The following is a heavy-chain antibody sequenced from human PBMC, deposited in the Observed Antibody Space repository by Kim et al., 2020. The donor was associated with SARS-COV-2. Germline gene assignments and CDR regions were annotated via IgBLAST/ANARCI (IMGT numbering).Heavy chain of an antibody. J-gene: IGHJ4*02. CDR3: ARRLSNTSGWGSHYCDL. D-gene: IGHD3-10*01. CDR2: INHSGRT. V-gene: IGHV4-34*01. CDR1: GGSFSGYY. Sequence: ETLSLTCAVYGGSFSGYYWSGIRQPPGKGLEWIGEINHSGRTNYNPSLKSRVPISVDTSKKQFSLKLTSVTAADTAVYFCARRLSNTSGWGSHYCDLWGQGILVTVSS.